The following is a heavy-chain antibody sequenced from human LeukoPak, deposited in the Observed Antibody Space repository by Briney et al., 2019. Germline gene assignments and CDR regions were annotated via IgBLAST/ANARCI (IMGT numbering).Heavy chain of an antibody. CDR3: VRGDDIGKHPTRAYYFDI. CDR2: TGLESVHT. D-gene: IGHD3-10*01. Sequence: GGSLRLSCAASRFTFTRHAMSWVRQAPGKGLEWVSTTGLESVHTLCADSVQGRFTVSRDNSRNTLDLQMDNLTVDDTAVYYCVRGDDIGKHPTRAYYFDIRGQGTLVSVSS. CDR1: RFTFTRHA. J-gene: IGHJ4*02. V-gene: IGHV3-23*01.